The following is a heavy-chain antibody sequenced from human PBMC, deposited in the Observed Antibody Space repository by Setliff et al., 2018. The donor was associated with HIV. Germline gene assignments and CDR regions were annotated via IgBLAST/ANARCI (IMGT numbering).Heavy chain of an antibody. CDR2: VYPLDSDT. J-gene: IGHJ4*02. V-gene: IGHV5-51*01. Sequence: PGESLRISCTASGYSFDSYWIGWVRQVPGKGLEWLGIVYPLDSDTKYSPPLRGPFTISADKCTNTAFLQWSSLRASDSAIYYCARHRVGVTPSSEYYFDFWGQGTQVTVSS. CDR3: ARHRVGVTPSSEYYFDF. D-gene: IGHD1-26*01. CDR1: GYSFDSYW.